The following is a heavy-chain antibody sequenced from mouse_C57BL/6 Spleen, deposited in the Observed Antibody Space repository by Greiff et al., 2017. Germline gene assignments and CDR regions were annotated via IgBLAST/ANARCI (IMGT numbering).Heavy chain of an antibody. D-gene: IGHD1-1*01. CDR3: AREEALITTPSRGAMDY. Sequence: QVQLQQPGAELVKPGASVKLTCKASGYTFTSYWMHWVKQRPGQGLEWIGMIHPNSGSTNYNEKFKSKATLTVDKSSSTAYMQLSSLTSEDSAVYYCAREEALITTPSRGAMDYWGQGTSVTVSS. J-gene: IGHJ4*01. CDR1: GYTFTSYW. CDR2: IHPNSGST. V-gene: IGHV1-64*01.